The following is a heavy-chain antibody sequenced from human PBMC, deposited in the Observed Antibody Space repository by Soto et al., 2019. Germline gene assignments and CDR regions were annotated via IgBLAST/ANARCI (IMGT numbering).Heavy chain of an antibody. V-gene: IGHV4-34*01. CDR3: AREFIAVAGTGAFDI. Sequence: SVTCAVGSGSSSGYYWSWIRQPPGKGLEWIGEINHSGSTNYNPSLKSRVTISVDTSKNQFSLKLSSVTAADTAVYYCAREFIAVAGTGAFDIWGQGTMVTVS. CDR2: INHSGST. CDR1: SGSSSGYY. J-gene: IGHJ3*02. D-gene: IGHD6-19*01.